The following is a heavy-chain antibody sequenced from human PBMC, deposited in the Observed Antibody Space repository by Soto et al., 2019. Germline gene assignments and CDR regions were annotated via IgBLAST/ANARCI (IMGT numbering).Heavy chain of an antibody. V-gene: IGHV5-51*01. Sequence: GESLKISCKGSGYSFTSYWINWVRQMPGKGLEWMGIIYPGDSDTRYSPSFQGQVTISADKSIDTAYLQWRSLKASDTAVYYCARHHGSPGSYFGLDVWGQGTTVTV. CDR1: GYSFTSYW. CDR2: IYPGDSDT. D-gene: IGHD6-13*01. J-gene: IGHJ6*02. CDR3: ARHHGSPGSYFGLDV.